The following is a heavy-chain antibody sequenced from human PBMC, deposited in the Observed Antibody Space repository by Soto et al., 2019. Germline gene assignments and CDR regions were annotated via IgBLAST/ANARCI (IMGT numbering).Heavy chain of an antibody. CDR1: GFTFSSYA. D-gene: IGHD3-10*01. CDR2: ISGNGGST. V-gene: IGHV3-23*01. J-gene: IGHJ5*02. Sequence: GGSLRLSCAASGFTFSSYAMSWVRQAPGKGLEWVSAISGNGGSTYYADSVKGRFTISRDNSKNTLYLQMNSLRAEDTAVYYCARVRGVGWFDPWGQGTLVTVSS. CDR3: ARVRGVGWFDP.